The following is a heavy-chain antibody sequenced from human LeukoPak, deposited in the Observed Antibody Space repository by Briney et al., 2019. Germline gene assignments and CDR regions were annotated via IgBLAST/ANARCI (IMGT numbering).Heavy chain of an antibody. CDR2: IYYSGST. CDR1: GGSISSKTYY. Sequence: PSETLSLTCTVSGGSISSKTYYWGWIRQPPGKGLEWMGSIYYSGSTYYNPSLKSRVTISVDTSKNQFSLKLCSVTAADTAVYYCARDYQGGYGDKTADYWGQGTLVTVSS. CDR3: ARDYQGGYGDKTADY. D-gene: IGHD5-18*01. V-gene: IGHV4-39*07. J-gene: IGHJ4*02.